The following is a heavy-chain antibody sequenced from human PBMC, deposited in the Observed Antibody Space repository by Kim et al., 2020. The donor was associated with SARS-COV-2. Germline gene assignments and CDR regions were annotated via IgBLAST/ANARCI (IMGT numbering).Heavy chain of an antibody. CDR3: VKVDEEFDN. V-gene: IGHV4-39*07. J-gene: IGHJ4*02. CDR2: GST. Sequence: GSTYHDPSLKTRVTISIDTSNNQFFLRLSSVTAADTAVYFCVKVDEEFDNWGQGTLVTVSS.